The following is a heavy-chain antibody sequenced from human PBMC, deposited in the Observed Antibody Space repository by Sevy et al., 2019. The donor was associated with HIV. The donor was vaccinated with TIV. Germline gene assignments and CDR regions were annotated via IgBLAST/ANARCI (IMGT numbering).Heavy chain of an antibody. CDR3: ARESFDFWTGPVDYDYGMDV. Sequence: ASVKVSCKASGYTFTDTGYYVHWVRQAPGQGLEWMGWNNPKSGATNYAQKFQGRVTMTRDTSVSTANMELSRLRSDDTAVYYCARESFDFWTGPVDYDYGMDVWGQGTTVTVSS. CDR1: GYTFTDTGYY. V-gene: IGHV1-2*02. CDR2: NNPKSGAT. D-gene: IGHD3-3*01. J-gene: IGHJ6*02.